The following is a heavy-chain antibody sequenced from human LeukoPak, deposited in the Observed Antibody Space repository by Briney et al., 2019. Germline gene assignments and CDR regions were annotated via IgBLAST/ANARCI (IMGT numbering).Heavy chain of an antibody. CDR3: AKSRTTSSASSDY. CDR2: MNPSGGTT. V-gene: IGHV1-46*01. D-gene: IGHD3-22*01. J-gene: IGHJ4*02. CDR1: GYTCTSYY. Sequence: ASVKVSCKASGYTCTSYYIHWVRQAPGQGLEWMGIMNPSGGTTSYAQKFRGRVIMTGDTSTTTVYMEMSNLSSEDTAMYYCAKSRTTSSASSDYWGQGTLVTVSS.